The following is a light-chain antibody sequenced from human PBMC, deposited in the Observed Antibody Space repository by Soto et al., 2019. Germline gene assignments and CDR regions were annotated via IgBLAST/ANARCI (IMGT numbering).Light chain of an antibody. CDR3: SSYAGSSTPVV. Sequence: HSALTQPASVSGSPGQSITISCTGTGSDVGAYNYVSWYHQHPGKAPKLLIFEVTNRPSGVSNRFSGSKSGNTASLTISGFQAEDEADYYCSSYAGSSTPVVFGGGTKLTVL. J-gene: IGLJ2*01. CDR1: GSDVGAYNY. CDR2: EVT. V-gene: IGLV2-14*01.